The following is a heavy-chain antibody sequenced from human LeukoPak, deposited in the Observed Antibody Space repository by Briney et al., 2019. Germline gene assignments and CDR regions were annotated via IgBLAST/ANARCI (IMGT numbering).Heavy chain of an antibody. D-gene: IGHD6-13*01. CDR2: IYYSGST. Sequence: SETLSLTCTVSGGSISSYYWSWIRQPPGKGLEWIGYIYYSGSTNYNPSLKSRVTISVDTSKNQFSLKLSSVTAADTAVYYCARGPGGIAAADTLRGVDYWGQGTLVTVSS. CDR3: ARGPGGIAAADTLRGVDY. J-gene: IGHJ4*02. CDR1: GGSISSYY. V-gene: IGHV4-59*12.